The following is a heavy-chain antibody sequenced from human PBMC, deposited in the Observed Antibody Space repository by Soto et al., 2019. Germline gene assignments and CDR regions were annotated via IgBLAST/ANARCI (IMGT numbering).Heavy chain of an antibody. V-gene: IGHV5-51*01. CDR3: ARSKRGAYSSGWYSLSGYYNYGIDV. CDR1: GYSFSSYW. Sequence: HGESLKISCKASGYSFSSYWIGWVRQMPGKGLEWMGIIYPGDSDTKYSPSVQGQVTISADRSISTANLQWTSLKASDTAMFYCARSKRGAYSSGWYSLSGYYNYGIDVWGQGTKVTVSS. J-gene: IGHJ6*02. D-gene: IGHD6-19*01. CDR2: IYPGDSDT.